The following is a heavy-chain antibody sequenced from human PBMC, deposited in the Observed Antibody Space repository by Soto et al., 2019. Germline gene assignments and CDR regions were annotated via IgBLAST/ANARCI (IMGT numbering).Heavy chain of an antibody. CDR3: ASTLPGRYSSSWYRADY. CDR2: IYYSGST. D-gene: IGHD6-13*01. CDR1: GGSISSYY. J-gene: IGHJ4*02. Sequence: PSETLSLTCTVSGGSISSYYWSWIRQPPGKGQEWIGYIYYSGSTNYNPSLKSRVTISVDTSKNQFSLKLSSVTSSDTAVYYCASTLPGRYSSSWYRADYWGQGTLVTVSS. V-gene: IGHV4-59*08.